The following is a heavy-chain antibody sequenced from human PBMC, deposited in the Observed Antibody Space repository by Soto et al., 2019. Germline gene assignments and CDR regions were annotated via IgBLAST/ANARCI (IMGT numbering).Heavy chain of an antibody. CDR3: AMISRYCSGGTGHA. CDR2: ISYDGSNT. CDR1: GVSFNSYD. V-gene: IGHV3-30*03. D-gene: IGHD2-15*01. Sequence: GGSLRLSCAASGVSFNSYDMHWVRQAPGKGPEWVAIISYDGSNTYYSDSVRGRFTISRDNSKDTLYLQMHSLRSEDTAIYYCAMISRYCSGGTGHAWGQGDQVTVSS. J-gene: IGHJ5*02.